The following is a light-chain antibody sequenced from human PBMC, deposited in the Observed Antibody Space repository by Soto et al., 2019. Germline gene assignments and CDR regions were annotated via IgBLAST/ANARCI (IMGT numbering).Light chain of an antibody. V-gene: IGKV1-33*01. Sequence: DIQMTQSPSSLSASVGDRVTITCQASQDISNYLNWYQQIPGKAPKLLICDASNLETGVPSRFSGSGSGTHFTFTISSLQPEDIATYYCQQYDNLPRTFGQGTKLEIK. J-gene: IGKJ2*01. CDR2: DAS. CDR3: QQYDNLPRT. CDR1: QDISNY.